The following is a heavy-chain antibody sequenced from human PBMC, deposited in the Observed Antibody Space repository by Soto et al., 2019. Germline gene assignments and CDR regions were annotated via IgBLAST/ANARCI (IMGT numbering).Heavy chain of an antibody. V-gene: IGHV4-59*01. D-gene: IGHD2-21*02. CDR3: ARDTALDY. Sequence: SETLSLTCTVSGGSISNYYWSWIRQPPGKGLEWIGYIFYTGRTSYNPSLKSRVTISVDTSKNQFSLNLRSVTAADAAVYYCARDTALDYWGQGTLVTVSS. CDR2: IFYTGRT. J-gene: IGHJ4*02. CDR1: GGSISNYY.